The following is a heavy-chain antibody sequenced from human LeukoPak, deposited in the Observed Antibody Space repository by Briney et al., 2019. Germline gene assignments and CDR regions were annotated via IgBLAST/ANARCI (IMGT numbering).Heavy chain of an antibody. J-gene: IGHJ4*02. Sequence: GASVKVSCKTSGYTFTGYYMHWVRQAPGQGLEWMGWINPKSGGTNYAQKFQGRVTMTRDTSISTAYMELSRLRSDDTAVYYCAREPQYSSGWYLWYYWGQGTLVTVSS. D-gene: IGHD6-19*01. V-gene: IGHV1-2*02. CDR3: AREPQYSSGWYLWYY. CDR2: INPKSGGT. CDR1: GYTFTGYY.